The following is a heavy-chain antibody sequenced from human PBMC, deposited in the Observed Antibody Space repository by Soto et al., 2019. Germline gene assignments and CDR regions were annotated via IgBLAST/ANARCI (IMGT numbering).Heavy chain of an antibody. J-gene: IGHJ4*02. CDR3: ASVAETVSTSGWYYFDY. Sequence: QVQLVQSGADVKKPGSSVKVSCEVSGGTFSNYAFTWVRQGPGQGLEWMGGIIPIFGTANYARQFKGRVAISADNSQTSTYMELSNLTYEDTAVYYCASVAETVSTSGWYYFDYWGQGSLVTVSS. D-gene: IGHD6-19*01. CDR2: IIPIFGTA. V-gene: IGHV1-69*14. CDR1: GGTFSNYA.